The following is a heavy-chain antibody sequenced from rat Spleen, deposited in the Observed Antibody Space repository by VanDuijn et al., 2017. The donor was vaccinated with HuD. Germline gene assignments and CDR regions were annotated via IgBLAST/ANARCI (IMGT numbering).Heavy chain of an antibody. D-gene: IGHD4-3*01. V-gene: IGHV3-1*01. CDR1: GYSITSNY. CDR3: ASAGYNWFAY. Sequence: EVQLQESGPGLVKPSQSLSLTGSVTGYSITSNYWGWIRKFPGNKMEWIGHISYSGSTSYNPSLKSRISITRDTSKNQFFLQLNSVTTEDTATYYCASAGYNWFAYWGQGTLVTVSS. CDR2: ISYSGST. J-gene: IGHJ3*01.